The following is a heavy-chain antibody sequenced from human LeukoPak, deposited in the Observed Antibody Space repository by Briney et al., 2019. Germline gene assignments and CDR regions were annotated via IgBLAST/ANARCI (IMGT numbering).Heavy chain of an antibody. V-gene: IGHV1-18*01. CDR3: ARGAPGIAVAGSWPHAFDI. CDR1: GYTFTSYG. D-gene: IGHD6-19*01. CDR2: ISDYNGNT. J-gene: IGHJ3*02. Sequence: ASVKVSCKASGYTFTSYGISWVRQAPGQGLEWMGWISDYNGNTNYAQKLQGRVTMTTDTSTSTAYMELRSLRSDDTAVYYCARGAPGIAVAGSWPHAFDIWGQGTMVTVSS.